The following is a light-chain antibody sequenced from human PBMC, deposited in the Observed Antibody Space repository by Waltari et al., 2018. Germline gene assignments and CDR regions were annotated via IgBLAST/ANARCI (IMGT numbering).Light chain of an antibody. CDR1: QSVLYSSNNKNY. Sequence: DIVMTQSPDSLAVSLGDRATLNCTSSQSVLYSSNNKNYLAWYQQKPGQPPKLLIYCASTRESGVPDRFSGSGSGTDFTLTISSLQAEDVAIYYCQQYHTSPFTFGPGTKVDI. J-gene: IGKJ3*01. CDR2: CAS. V-gene: IGKV4-1*01. CDR3: QQYHTSPFT.